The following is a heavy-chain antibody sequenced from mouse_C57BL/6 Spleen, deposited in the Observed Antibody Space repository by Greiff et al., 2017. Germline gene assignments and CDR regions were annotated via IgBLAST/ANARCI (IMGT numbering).Heavy chain of an antibody. CDR3: ARGEYDYDRNFDY. V-gene: IGHV1-42*01. D-gene: IGHD2-4*01. J-gene: IGHJ2*01. Sequence: EVMLVESGPELVKPGASVKISCKASGYSFTGYYMNWVKQSPEKSLEWIGEINPSTGGTTYNQKFKAKATLTVDKSTSTAYMQLKSLTSEDSAVYYCARGEYDYDRNFDYWGQGTTLTVSS. CDR2: INPSTGGT. CDR1: GYSFTGYY.